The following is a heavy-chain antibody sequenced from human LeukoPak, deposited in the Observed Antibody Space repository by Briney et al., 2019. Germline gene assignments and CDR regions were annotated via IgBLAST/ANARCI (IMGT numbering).Heavy chain of an antibody. D-gene: IGHD3-22*01. J-gene: IGHJ4*02. V-gene: IGHV1-2*02. CDR2: INPNSGGT. Sequence: ASVKVSFKASGYTFTGYYMHWVRQAPGQGLEWMGWINPNSGGTNYAQKFQGRVTMTRDTSISTAYMELSRLRSDDTAVYYCARARYDSSGYSGYWGQGTLVTVSS. CDR3: ARARYDSSGYSGY. CDR1: GYTFTGYY.